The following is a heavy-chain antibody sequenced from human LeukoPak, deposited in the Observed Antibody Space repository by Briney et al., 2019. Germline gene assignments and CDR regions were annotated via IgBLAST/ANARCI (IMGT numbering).Heavy chain of an antibody. J-gene: IGHJ3*02. Sequence: GGSLRLSCAASGFTFGTYWMHWVRQAPGKGLVWVSHINSGGSSTNYADSVKGRFTISRDNSKNTLYLQMNSLRAKDTAVYYCAKSLLEMGPEAFDIWGQGTMVTVSS. V-gene: IGHV3-74*01. D-gene: IGHD5-24*01. CDR2: INSGGSST. CDR1: GFTFGTYW. CDR3: AKSLLEMGPEAFDI.